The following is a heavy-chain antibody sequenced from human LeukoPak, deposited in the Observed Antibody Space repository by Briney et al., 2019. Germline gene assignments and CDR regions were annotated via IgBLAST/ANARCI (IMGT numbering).Heavy chain of an antibody. CDR1: GFTFDTYW. J-gene: IGHJ6*04. CDR2: IKQDGSEK. CDR3: AELGITMIGGV. V-gene: IGHV3-7*01. Sequence: PGGSLRLSCAASGFTFDTYWMSWVRQAPGKRLEWVANIKQDGSEKDYVDSVKGRFTISRDNAKNSLYLQMNSPRAEDTAVYYCAELGITMIGGVWGKGTTVTISS. D-gene: IGHD3-10*02.